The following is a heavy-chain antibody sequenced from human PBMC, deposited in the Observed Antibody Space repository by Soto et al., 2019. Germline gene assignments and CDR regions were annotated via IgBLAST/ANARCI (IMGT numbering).Heavy chain of an antibody. J-gene: IGHJ4*02. CDR3: ARALRYCIGARCLYYFDD. Sequence: GSVKVSCQASGYTFTSYYMHWVRQAPGQGLEWMGIINPSGGSTSYAQKFQGRVTMTRNTSISTAYMELSSLGSEDTAVYFCARALRYCIGARCLYYFDDWGQGNLVTVSS. CDR1: GYTFTSYY. D-gene: IGHD2-15*01. CDR2: INPSGGST. V-gene: IGHV1-46*01.